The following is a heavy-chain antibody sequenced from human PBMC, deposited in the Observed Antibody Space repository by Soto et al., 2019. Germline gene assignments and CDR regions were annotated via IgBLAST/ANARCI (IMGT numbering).Heavy chain of an antibody. Sequence: QVQVVESGGGVVQPGRSLRLSCVASGFKFSTYGMHWVRQAPGKELEWVAVIWFDGSNKYYGDSVKGRFTISRDNSKNTVYLQMNSLRVEDTAVYYCARDRRFLEWLDYWGQGTLVTVSS. CDR1: GFKFSTYG. CDR3: ARDRRFLEWLDY. D-gene: IGHD3-3*01. CDR2: IWFDGSNK. V-gene: IGHV3-33*01. J-gene: IGHJ4*02.